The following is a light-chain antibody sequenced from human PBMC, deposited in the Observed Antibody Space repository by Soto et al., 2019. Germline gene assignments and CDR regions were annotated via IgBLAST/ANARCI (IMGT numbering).Light chain of an antibody. CDR1: QSIRSY. J-gene: IGKJ1*01. CDR2: TAS. CDR3: QRDYSTPWT. Sequence: DIDMTQSPSSLSASVGHRFTITCRASQSIRSYLNWYQQKPGKAPKLLIYTASSLQSGVPSRFSGSGSGTDFTLTISSLQPEDFAPYYCQRDYSTPWTVGQGTKVDIK. V-gene: IGKV1-39*01.